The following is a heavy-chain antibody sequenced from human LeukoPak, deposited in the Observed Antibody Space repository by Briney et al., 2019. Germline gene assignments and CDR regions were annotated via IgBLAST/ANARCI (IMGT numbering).Heavy chain of an antibody. CDR1: GFTFSSYT. D-gene: IGHD6-13*01. CDR2: VSSSSTYI. Sequence: GGSLRLSCAASGFTFSSYTMNWVRQAPGKGLEWVSSVSSSSTYIYYADSVKGRFTISRDNAKKSLHLQMNYLRAEDTALYYCAKNIAAPTTPFDYWGQGTLVTVSS. CDR3: AKNIAAPTTPFDY. V-gene: IGHV3-21*04. J-gene: IGHJ4*02.